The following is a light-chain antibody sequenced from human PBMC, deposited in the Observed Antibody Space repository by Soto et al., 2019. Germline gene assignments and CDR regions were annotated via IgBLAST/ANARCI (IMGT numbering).Light chain of an antibody. Sequence: QSVLTQPPSASGTPGQGVTISCSGSTSNIGSNYVYWYQQLPGTAPKLLIYRNNQRPSGVPDRFSGSKSGTSASLAISGLRSDDEADYFCATWDDSLNGFYVFGTGTKVTGL. CDR1: TSNIGSNY. CDR2: RNN. CDR3: ATWDDSLNGFYV. V-gene: IGLV1-47*01. J-gene: IGLJ1*01.